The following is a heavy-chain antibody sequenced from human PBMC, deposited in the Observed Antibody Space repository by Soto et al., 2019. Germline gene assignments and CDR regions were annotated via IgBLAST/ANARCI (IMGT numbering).Heavy chain of an antibody. D-gene: IGHD4-17*01. CDR3: ARGFLQFYGEYFDY. CDR2: IYYSGST. V-gene: IGHV4-30-4*01. CDR1: GGSISSGDYY. Sequence: SETLSLTCTVSGGSISSGDYYWSWIRQPPGKGLEWIGYIYYSGSTYYNPSLKSRVTISVDTSKNQFSLKLSSVTAADTAVYYCARGFLQFYGEYFDYWGQGTLVTVSS. J-gene: IGHJ4*02.